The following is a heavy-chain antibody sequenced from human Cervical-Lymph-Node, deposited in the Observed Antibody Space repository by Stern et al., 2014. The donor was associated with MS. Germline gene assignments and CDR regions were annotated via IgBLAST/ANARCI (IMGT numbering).Heavy chain of an antibody. D-gene: IGHD3-10*01. CDR3: ASSVGELTPEAV. CDR1: GGTFSSYA. Sequence: QVQLQQSGAEVKKPGSSVRVSCKASGGTFSSYAISWVRQAPGQGLEWMGGIIPMFGTPKYAQKFQGRVTITADDSTSTAYMEVSSLRSEDTAVYYCASSVGELTPEAVWGQGTTVTVFS. CDR2: IIPMFGTP. V-gene: IGHV1-69*01. J-gene: IGHJ6*02.